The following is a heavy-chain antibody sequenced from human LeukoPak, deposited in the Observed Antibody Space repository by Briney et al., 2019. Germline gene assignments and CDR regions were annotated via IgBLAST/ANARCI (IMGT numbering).Heavy chain of an antibody. J-gene: IGHJ5*02. CDR2: INHSGST. CDR3: ARGLPSRSGNWFDP. Sequence: SETLSLTCAVYGGSFSGYYWSWIRQPPGKGLEWIGEINHSGSTNYNPSLKSRVTISVDTSKNQFSLKLSSVTAADTAVYYCARGLPSRSGNWFDPWGQGTLVTVSS. CDR1: GGSFSGYY. V-gene: IGHV4-34*01.